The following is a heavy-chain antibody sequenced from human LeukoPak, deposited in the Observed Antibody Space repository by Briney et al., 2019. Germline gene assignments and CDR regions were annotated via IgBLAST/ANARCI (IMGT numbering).Heavy chain of an antibody. D-gene: IGHD1-26*01. CDR3: ARDPEAWGAFDY. J-gene: IGHJ4*02. Sequence: ASVKVSCKASGYTFTGYYMHWVRQAPGQGLEWMGWINPNSGGTNYAQKFQGRVTMTTDTSTSTAYMELRSLRSDDTAVYYCARDPEAWGAFDYWGQGTLVTVSS. V-gene: IGHV1-2*02. CDR2: INPNSGGT. CDR1: GYTFTGYY.